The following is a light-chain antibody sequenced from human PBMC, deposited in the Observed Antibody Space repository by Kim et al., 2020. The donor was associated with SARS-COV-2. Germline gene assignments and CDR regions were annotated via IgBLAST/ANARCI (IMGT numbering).Light chain of an antibody. Sequence: SYELTQPPSVSVSPGQTASITCSGEKLEDKFACWYQQKPGQSPVLVIYQDAKRPSGIPGRFSGSNSGNTATLTISGAQAMDEADYYCQAWDSSTVVFGGGTQLTVL. CDR3: QAWDSSTVV. J-gene: IGLJ2*01. CDR2: QDA. V-gene: IGLV3-1*01. CDR1: KLEDKF.